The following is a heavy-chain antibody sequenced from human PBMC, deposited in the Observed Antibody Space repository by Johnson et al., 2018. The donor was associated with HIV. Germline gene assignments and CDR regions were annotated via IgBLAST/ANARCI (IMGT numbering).Heavy chain of an antibody. CDR2: IAYYGSNK. Sequence: QVQLVESGGGLVQPGRSLRLSCAASGFTFSSYGMHWVRQAPGKGLEWVAVIAYYGSNKYYADSVKGRFTISRDNSENTMYLQMNSLRAEDTAVYYCAKAPSWEPFPFDSWGQGTIVTVSS. CDR1: GFTFSSYG. J-gene: IGHJ3*02. V-gene: IGHV3-30*18. CDR3: AKAPSWEPFPFDS. D-gene: IGHD1-26*01.